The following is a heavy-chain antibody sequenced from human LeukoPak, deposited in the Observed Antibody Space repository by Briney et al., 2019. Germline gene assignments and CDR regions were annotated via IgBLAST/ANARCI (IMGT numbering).Heavy chain of an antibody. Sequence: GASVRVSCKASGYIFTGYYMHWMRQAPGQGLEWTGWINPNSGGTNYAQKFQGRVTMTRDTFISTAYMELSRLRSDDTAVYYCARAKGIVATMGMGAIDYWGQGTLVTVSS. J-gene: IGHJ4*02. CDR1: GYIFTGYY. D-gene: IGHD5-12*01. CDR2: INPNSGGT. V-gene: IGHV1-2*02. CDR3: ARAKGIVATMGMGAIDY.